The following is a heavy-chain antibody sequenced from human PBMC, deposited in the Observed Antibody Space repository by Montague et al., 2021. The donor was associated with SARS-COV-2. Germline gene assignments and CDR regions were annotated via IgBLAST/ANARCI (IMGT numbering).Heavy chain of an antibody. CDR3: ARVRQYNWFDA. J-gene: IGHJ5*02. D-gene: IGHD6-19*01. CDR2: IYYRGST. Sequence: SETLSLTCNVSGGSISTNYWSWIRQPPGKGLEWIGYIYYRGSTNYNPSLKRRNTMSVDTSKNQFSLKVSLVTVAATAAYYCARVRQYNWFDAWGQGKLVTVSS. V-gene: IGHV4-59*01. CDR1: GGSISTNY.